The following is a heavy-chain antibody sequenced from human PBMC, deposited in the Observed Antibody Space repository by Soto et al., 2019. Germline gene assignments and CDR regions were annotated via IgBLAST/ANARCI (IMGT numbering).Heavy chain of an antibody. Sequence: LRLSCAASGFTFSSHSMNWVRQAPGKGLEWVSSITSSSSYVNYADSVKGRFTIARDNAKTSLYLQMNSLRAEDTAVYYCAREPGVSSGWYVDYWGQGTLVTVSS. CDR3: AREPGVSSGWYVDY. V-gene: IGHV3-21*01. J-gene: IGHJ4*02. CDR2: ITSSSSYV. D-gene: IGHD6-19*01. CDR1: GFTFSSHS.